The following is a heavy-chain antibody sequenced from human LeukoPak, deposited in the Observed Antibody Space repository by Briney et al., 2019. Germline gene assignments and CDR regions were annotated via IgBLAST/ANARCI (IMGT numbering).Heavy chain of an antibody. Sequence: SETLSLTCTVSGGSISSYYWSWIRQPPGKGLEWIGYIYYSGSTNYNPSLKSRVTISVDTSKNQFSLKLSSVTAADTAVYYCARVSLRYYYYYGMDVWGRGTTVTVSS. CDR3: ARVSLRYYYYYGMDV. CDR2: IYYSGST. CDR1: GGSISSYY. V-gene: IGHV4-59*01. D-gene: IGHD1-26*01. J-gene: IGHJ6*02.